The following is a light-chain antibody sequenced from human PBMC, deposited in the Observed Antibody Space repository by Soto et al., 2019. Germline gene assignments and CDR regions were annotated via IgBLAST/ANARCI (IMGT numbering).Light chain of an antibody. J-gene: IGKJ4*01. V-gene: IGKV4-1*01. CDR2: WAS. CDR1: QSVLYSSNNKNY. Sequence: DIVMTQSPDSLAVSLGERATINCKSSQSVLYSSNNKNYLAWYQQKPGQPPKLLIYWASTRESGVPDRFSGSGSGTDFTLTISSLQAEDVAVYYCQQYYRTQLTFGGGTKVEIK. CDR3: QQYYRTQLT.